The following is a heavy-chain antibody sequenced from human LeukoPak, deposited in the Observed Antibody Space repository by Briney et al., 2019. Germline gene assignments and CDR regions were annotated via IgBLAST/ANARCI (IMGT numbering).Heavy chain of an antibody. CDR2: ISAYNGNT. V-gene: IGHV1-18*01. J-gene: IGHJ4*02. CDR3: ARLRYCGGGTCYLNDY. Sequence: ASVKVSCKAPGYTFTNYGISWVRQAPGQGLEWMGWISAYNGNTYYAQKFQGRVTMTTDTSTSTAYMELRSLRSDDTAVYYCARLRYCGGGTCYLNDYWGQGTLVTVSS. CDR1: GYTFTNYG. D-gene: IGHD2-15*01.